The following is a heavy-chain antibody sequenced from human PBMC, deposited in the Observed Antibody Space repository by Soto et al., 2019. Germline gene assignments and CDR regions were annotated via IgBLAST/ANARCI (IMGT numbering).Heavy chain of an antibody. CDR2: IYDSGST. CDR1: GGFISGYY. Sequence: PSETLSRTCTVSGGFISGYYWSWIRQPPGKGLEWIGYIYDSGSTNYNPSLKSRVTISVDTSKNQFSLKLSSVTAADTAVYYCASLLGATRGIWGQGTMVTVSS. CDR3: ASLLGATRGI. V-gene: IGHV4-59*08. D-gene: IGHD1-26*01. J-gene: IGHJ3*02.